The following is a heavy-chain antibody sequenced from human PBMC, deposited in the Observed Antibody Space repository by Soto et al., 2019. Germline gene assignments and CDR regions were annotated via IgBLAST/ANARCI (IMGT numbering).Heavy chain of an antibody. D-gene: IGHD2-21*01. CDR2: INSDGSST. Sequence: PGGSLRLSCAASGFTFSSYWMHWVRQAPGKGLGWVSRINSDGSSTSYADSVKGRFTISRANAKNTLYLQMNSLRADDTAVYYCARAARIRSSYFDYWGQGTLVTVSS. V-gene: IGHV3-74*01. J-gene: IGHJ4*02. CDR3: ARAARIRSSYFDY. CDR1: GFTFSSYW.